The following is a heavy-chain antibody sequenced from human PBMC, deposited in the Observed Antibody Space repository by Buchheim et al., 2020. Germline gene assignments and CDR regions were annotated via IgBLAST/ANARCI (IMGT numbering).Heavy chain of an antibody. CDR3: ARGSNPYDYGDYWYFDL. CDR2: INSDGSST. J-gene: IGHJ2*01. Sequence: EVQLVESGGGLVQPGGSLRLSCAASGFTFSSYWMHWVRQAPGRGLVWVSRINSDGSSTSYADSVKGRFTISRDNAKNTLYLQMNSLRAEDTAVYYCARGSNPYDYGDYWYFDLWGRGTL. CDR1: GFTFSSYW. D-gene: IGHD4-17*01. V-gene: IGHV3-74*01.